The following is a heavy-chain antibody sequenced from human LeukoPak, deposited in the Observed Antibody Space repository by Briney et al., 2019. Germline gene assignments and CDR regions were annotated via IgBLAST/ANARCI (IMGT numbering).Heavy chain of an antibody. D-gene: IGHD6-6*01. V-gene: IGHV3-11*01. CDR2: ISSSGSTI. Sequence: TGGSLRLSCAASGFTFSDYYMSWIRQAPGKGLEWVSYISSSGSTIYYADSVKGRFTISRDNAKNSLYLQMNSLRAEDTAVYYCASGGEYSSSLPFDYWGQGTLVTVSS. J-gene: IGHJ4*02. CDR1: GFTFSDYY. CDR3: ASGGEYSSSLPFDY.